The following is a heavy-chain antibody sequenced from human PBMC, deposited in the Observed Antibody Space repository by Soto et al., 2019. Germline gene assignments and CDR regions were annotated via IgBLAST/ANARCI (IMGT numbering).Heavy chain of an antibody. J-gene: IGHJ6*02. V-gene: IGHV3-23*01. CDR1: GFTFSSYA. D-gene: IGHD4-17*01. Sequence: SLRLSCAASGFTFSSYAMSWVRQAPGKGLEWVSAISGSGGSTYYADSVKGRFTISRDNSKNTLYLQMNSLRAEDTAVYYCAKWTTVTTGPYYYYYYGMDVWGQGTTVTVSS. CDR2: ISGSGGST. CDR3: AKWTTVTTGPYYYYYYGMDV.